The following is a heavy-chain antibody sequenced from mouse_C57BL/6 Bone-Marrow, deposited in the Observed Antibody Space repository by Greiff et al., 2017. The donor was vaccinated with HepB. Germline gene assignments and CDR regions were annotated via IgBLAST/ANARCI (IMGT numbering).Heavy chain of an antibody. V-gene: IGHV1-64*01. Sequence: QVQLKESGAELVKPGASVKLSCKASGYTFTSYWMHWVKQRPGQGLEWIGMIHPNSGSTNYNEKFKSKATLTVDKSSSTAYMQLSSLTSEDSAVYYCAKKKGGESSFAYWGQGTLVTVSA. CDR1: GYTFTSYW. CDR2: IHPNSGST. J-gene: IGHJ3*01. CDR3: AKKKGGESSFAY.